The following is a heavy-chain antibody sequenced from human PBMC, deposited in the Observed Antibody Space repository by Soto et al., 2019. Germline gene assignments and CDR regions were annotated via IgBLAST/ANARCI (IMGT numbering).Heavy chain of an antibody. CDR1: GYKFTSSW. Sequence: PGESLKISCRTSGYKFTSSWIAWVRQKPGKGLEWMGIIFPSDSDTRYSPSFQGQVTISADRSTSTVFLQRASLKASDTAVYFCARKDKSGYFNWFDPWGQGTLVTVSS. CDR3: ARKDKSGYFNWFDP. V-gene: IGHV5-51*01. J-gene: IGHJ5*02. CDR2: IFPSDSDT. D-gene: IGHD3-22*01.